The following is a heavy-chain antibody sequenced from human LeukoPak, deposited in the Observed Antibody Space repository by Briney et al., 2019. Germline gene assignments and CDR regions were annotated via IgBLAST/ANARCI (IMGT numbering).Heavy chain of an antibody. V-gene: IGHV1-18*01. CDR3: ARVAVAGTRWFDP. CDR1: GYTLTELS. J-gene: IGHJ5*02. Sequence: ASVKVSCKVSGYTLTELSMHWVRQAPGQGLEWMGWISAYNGNTNYAQKLQGRVTMTTDTSTSTAYMELRSLRSDDTAVYYCARVAVAGTRWFDPWGQGTLVTVSS. CDR2: ISAYNGNT. D-gene: IGHD6-19*01.